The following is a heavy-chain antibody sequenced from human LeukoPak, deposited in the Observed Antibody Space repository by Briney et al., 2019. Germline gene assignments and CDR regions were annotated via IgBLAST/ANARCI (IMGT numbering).Heavy chain of an antibody. D-gene: IGHD6-19*01. Sequence: GGSLRLSCAASGFTFSNYSMNWVRQAPGKGLEWVSYISSSSSTIYYADSVKGRFTISRDNAKNSLYLQMNSLRAEDTALYYCAKGSGWPNTQGAFDIWGQGTMVTVSS. CDR3: AKGSGWPNTQGAFDI. J-gene: IGHJ3*02. CDR2: ISSSSSTI. CDR1: GFTFSNYS. V-gene: IGHV3-48*04.